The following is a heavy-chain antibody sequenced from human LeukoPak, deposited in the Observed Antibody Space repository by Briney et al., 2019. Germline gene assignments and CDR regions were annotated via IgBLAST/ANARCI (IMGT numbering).Heavy chain of an antibody. J-gene: IGHJ5*02. D-gene: IGHD6-19*01. CDR3: ARDPYSSGWPLFDP. Sequence: ASVKVSCKASGGTFRSYSISWVRQAPGQGLEWMGWISAYNGNTNYAQKLQGRVTMTTDTSTSTAYMELRSLRSDDTAVYYCARDPYSSGWPLFDPWGQGTLVTVSS. CDR2: ISAYNGNT. CDR1: GGTFRSYS. V-gene: IGHV1-18*01.